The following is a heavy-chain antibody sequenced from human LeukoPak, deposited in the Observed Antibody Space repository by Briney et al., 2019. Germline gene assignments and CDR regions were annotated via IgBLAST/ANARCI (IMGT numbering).Heavy chain of an antibody. CDR3: ARDISGGESMGGSDY. D-gene: IGHD2-21*01. CDR1: GGSISSSNFY. CDR2: IYYSGST. J-gene: IGHJ4*02. V-gene: IGHV4-39*07. Sequence: NPSETLSLTCTVSGGSISSSNFYWGWIRQPPGKGLEWIGSIYYSGSTYYNPSLKSRVTISVGTSKNQFSLKLSSVTAADTAVYYCARDISGGESMGGSDYWGQGTLVTVSS.